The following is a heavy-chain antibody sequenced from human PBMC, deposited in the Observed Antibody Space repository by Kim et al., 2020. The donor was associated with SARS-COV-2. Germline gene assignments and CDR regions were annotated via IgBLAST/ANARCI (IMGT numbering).Heavy chain of an antibody. V-gene: IGHV3-7*01. D-gene: IGHD3-10*01. CDR1: GFTFSSYW. Sequence: GGSLRLSCAASGFTFSSYWMSWVRQAPGKGLEWVANIKQDGSEKYYVDSVKGRFTISRDNAKNSLYLQMNSLRAEDTAVYYCARGGSAGITMVRGVIITPLPFDPWGQGTLVTVSS. CDR3: ARGGSAGITMVRGVIITPLPFDP. CDR2: IKQDGSEK. J-gene: IGHJ5*02.